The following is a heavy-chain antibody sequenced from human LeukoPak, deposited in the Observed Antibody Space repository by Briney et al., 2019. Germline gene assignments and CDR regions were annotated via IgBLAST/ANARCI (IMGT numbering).Heavy chain of an antibody. Sequence: SGGSLRLSCAASGFPFSSYAMGWVRQTPGRGLEWVSGISAGGGSTYYADSVKGRLTISRDNSKNTLYLQMDSLRAEDTAIYYCAKAYGSGNYHHYFDYWGQGTLVTVSS. D-gene: IGHD3-10*01. CDR3: AKAYGSGNYHHYFDY. V-gene: IGHV3-23*01. J-gene: IGHJ4*02. CDR1: GFPFSSYA. CDR2: ISAGGGST.